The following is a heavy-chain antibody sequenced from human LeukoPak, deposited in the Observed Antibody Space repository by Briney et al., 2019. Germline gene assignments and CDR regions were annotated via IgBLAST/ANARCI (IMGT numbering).Heavy chain of an antibody. CDR2: ISGSGSST. CDR1: GFTFDDYA. Sequence: PGGSLRLSCAASGFTFDDYAMHWVRQAPGKGLEWVSVISGSGSSTYYADSVKGRFTISRDNSKNTLYLQMNSLRAEDTAVYYCAKEMATIRAFDFWGQGPMVTVSS. D-gene: IGHD5-24*01. V-gene: IGHV3-23*01. CDR3: AKEMATIRAFDF. J-gene: IGHJ3*01.